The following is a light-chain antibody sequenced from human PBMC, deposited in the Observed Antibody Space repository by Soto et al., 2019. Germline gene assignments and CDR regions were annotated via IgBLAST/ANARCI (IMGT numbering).Light chain of an antibody. V-gene: IGKV3-15*01. J-gene: IGKJ1*01. CDR1: QSVSSY. CDR2: GAS. Sequence: EIVLPQSPGTLSLSPGERATLSCRASQSVSSYLAWYQQKPGQAPRLLIYGASTRATGIPARFSGSGSGTEFTLTISSLQSEDFAVYYCQQYNNWPPWTVGQGTKVDIK. CDR3: QQYNNWPPWT.